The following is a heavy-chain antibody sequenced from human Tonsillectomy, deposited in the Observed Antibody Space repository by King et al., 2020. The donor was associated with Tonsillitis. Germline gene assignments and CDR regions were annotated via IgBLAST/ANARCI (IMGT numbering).Heavy chain of an antibody. J-gene: IGHJ2*01. CDR1: GDNLGRHT. Sequence: QLVQSGAEVKKPGSSVKVSCEASGDNLGRHTMNWVRQVPGQGLEWMGGHIPFFDTANYAQKFQGRVTIIADKSTNTVYMELSSLKSEDTAIYYCARGREDDLSYWYFDIWGRGTLVTVPS. CDR3: ARGREDDLSYWYFDI. D-gene: IGHD2/OR15-2a*01. CDR2: HIPFFDTA. V-gene: IGHV1-69*06.